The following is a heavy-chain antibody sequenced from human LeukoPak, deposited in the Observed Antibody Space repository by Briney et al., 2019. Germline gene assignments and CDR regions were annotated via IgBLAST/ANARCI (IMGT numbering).Heavy chain of an antibody. CDR3: ARDLVSGGGY. V-gene: IGHV3-7*01. D-gene: IGHD6-25*01. J-gene: IGHJ4*02. CDR1: EFTFSTYL. CDR2: IKQDGSEK. Sequence: GGSLRLSCAASEFTFSTYLMTWVRQAPGKGLEWVANIKQDGSEKYYVDSVKGRFTISRDNAKNSLYLQMNSLRAEDTAVYYCARDLVSGGGYWGQGTLVTVSS.